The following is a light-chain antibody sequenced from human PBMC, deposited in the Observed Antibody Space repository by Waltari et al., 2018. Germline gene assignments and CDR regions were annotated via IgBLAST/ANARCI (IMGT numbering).Light chain of an antibody. J-gene: IGLJ3*02. Sequence: QSALTQPASVSGSPGQSITISCTGTSSDVGAYNYVSWYQQYPGTAPKLMIYAVSNRPSGSSDRFSGSKSGNTASLTIWGLRAEDEADYYCSSYTTSGSLVFGGGTKVTV. CDR3: SSYTTSGSLV. CDR1: SSDVGAYNY. CDR2: AVS. V-gene: IGLV2-14*01.